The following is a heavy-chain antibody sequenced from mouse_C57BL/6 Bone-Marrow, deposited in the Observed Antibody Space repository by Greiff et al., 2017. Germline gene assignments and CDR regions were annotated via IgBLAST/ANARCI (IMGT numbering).Heavy chain of an antibody. V-gene: IGHV1-55*01. CDR3: ARDYGNPYYYAMDD. J-gene: IGHJ4*01. D-gene: IGHD2-1*01. Sequence: QVQLKQPGAELVKPGASVKMSCKASGYTFTSYWITWVKQRPGQGLEWIGDIYPGSGSTNYNEKFKSKATLTVDTSSSTAYMQLSSLTSEDSAVYYCARDYGNPYYYAMDDWGQGTSVTVSS. CDR2: IYPGSGST. CDR1: GYTFTSYW.